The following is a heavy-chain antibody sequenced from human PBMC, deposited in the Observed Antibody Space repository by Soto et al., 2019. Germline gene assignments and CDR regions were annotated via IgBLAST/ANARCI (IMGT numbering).Heavy chain of an antibody. CDR3: ARVVTIFGVVTENWFDP. V-gene: IGHV1-18*01. CDR1: GYTFTSYG. CDR2: ISAYNGNT. D-gene: IGHD3-3*01. Sequence: ASVKVSCKASGYTFTSYGISWVRQAPGQGLEWVGWISAYNGNTNYAQKLQGRVTMTTDTSTSTAYMELRSLRSDDTAVYYCARVVTIFGVVTENWFDPWGQGTLVTVSS. J-gene: IGHJ5*02.